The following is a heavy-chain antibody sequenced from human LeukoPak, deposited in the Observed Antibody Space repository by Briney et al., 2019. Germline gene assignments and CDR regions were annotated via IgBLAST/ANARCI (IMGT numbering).Heavy chain of an antibody. D-gene: IGHD2-2*01. J-gene: IGHJ6*02. V-gene: IGHV3-48*03. CDR2: ISSSGSTI. CDR3: AREDSEYCSSTSCPNYYYYGMDV. Sequence: PGGSLRLSCAASGFTFSSYEMNWVRQAPGKGLEWVSYISSSGSTIYYADSVKGRFTISRDNAKNTLYLQMNSLRAEDTAVYYCAREDSEYCSSTSCPNYYYYGMDVWGQGTTVTVSS. CDR1: GFTFSSYE.